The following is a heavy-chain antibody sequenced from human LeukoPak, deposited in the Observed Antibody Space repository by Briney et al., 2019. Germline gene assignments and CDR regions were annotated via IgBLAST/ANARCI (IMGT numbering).Heavy chain of an antibody. J-gene: IGHJ4*02. V-gene: IGHV4-39*07. CDR3: ASDSAMGPTSFDS. CDR2: IDHRKSA. CDR1: CGSISSGRYC. Sequence: SETLSLACTVSCGSISSGRYCCGGLRQPPGKGLQRNGNIDHRKSAYYHPSPNSRLPRSVPTSNNPFSLTLSSVTAASADGYYWASDSAMGPTSFDSWGQGTLVTVSS. D-gene: IGHD1-26*01.